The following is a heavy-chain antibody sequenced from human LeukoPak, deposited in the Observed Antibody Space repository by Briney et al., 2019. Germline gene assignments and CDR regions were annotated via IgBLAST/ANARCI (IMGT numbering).Heavy chain of an antibody. CDR1: GYTFTGYY. J-gene: IGHJ4*02. CDR2: INPNSGGT. CDR3: ASFNYDYVWGSYHNFDY. D-gene: IGHD3-16*02. V-gene: IGHV1-2*02. Sequence: ASVKVSCKASGYTFTGYYMHWVRQAPGQGLEWMGWINPNSGGTNYAQKFQGRVTMTRDTSISTAYMELSRLRSDDTAVYYCASFNYDYVWGSYHNFDYWGQGTPVTVSS.